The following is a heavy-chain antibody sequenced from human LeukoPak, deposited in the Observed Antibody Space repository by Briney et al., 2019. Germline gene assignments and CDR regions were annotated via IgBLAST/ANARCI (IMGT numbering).Heavy chain of an antibody. J-gene: IGHJ2*01. D-gene: IGHD6-19*01. CDR1: GFTFSTKW. CDR2: IQPDGSEQ. Sequence: PGGSLRLSCAASGFTFSTKWMSWVRQAPGKGLEWVGNIQPDGSEQYPVGSVKGRFTISRDNARNSLFLQMNSLRVEDTAVYYCARDLSIDKYSSGWYGEGRYFDLWGRGTLVTVSS. V-gene: IGHV3-7*01. CDR3: ARDLSIDKYSSGWYGEGRYFDL.